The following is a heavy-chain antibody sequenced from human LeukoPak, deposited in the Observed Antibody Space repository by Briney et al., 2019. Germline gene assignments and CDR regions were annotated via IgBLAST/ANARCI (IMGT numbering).Heavy chain of an antibody. CDR2: ISGSGGST. D-gene: IGHD6-6*01. CDR1: GFTFSSYV. V-gene: IGHV3-23*01. Sequence: GGSLRLSCAASGFTFSSYVMSWVRQAPGKGLEWVSAISGSGGSTYYADSVKGRFTISRDNSKNTLYLQMNSLRAEDTAVYYCAKVSSSSLGMDVWGQGTTVTVSS. CDR3: AKVSSSSLGMDV. J-gene: IGHJ6*02.